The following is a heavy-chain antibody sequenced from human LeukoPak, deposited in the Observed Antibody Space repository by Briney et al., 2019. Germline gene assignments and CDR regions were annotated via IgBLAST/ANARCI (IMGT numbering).Heavy chain of an antibody. J-gene: IGHJ4*02. Sequence: SVKVSCKASGGTFSSYAISWVRQAPGQGLEWMGRIIPILGIANYAQKFQGRVTITADKSTSTAYMELSSLRSDDTAVYYCARDAGTIFGVVRTFDYWGQGTLVTVSS. V-gene: IGHV1-69*04. CDR3: ARDAGTIFGVVRTFDY. CDR2: IIPILGIA. CDR1: GGTFSSYA. D-gene: IGHD3-3*01.